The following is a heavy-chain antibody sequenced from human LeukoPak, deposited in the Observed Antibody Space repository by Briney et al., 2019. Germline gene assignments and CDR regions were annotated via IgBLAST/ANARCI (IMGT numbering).Heavy chain of an antibody. D-gene: IGHD6-13*01. CDR1: GFTFSTYA. CDR2: IGAGSGCR. CDR3: AKETIAAASVDWFDP. V-gene: IGHV3-23*01. Sequence: PGGSLRLSCAASGFTFSTYAMSWVRQAPGKGLEWVSAIGAGSGCRYSADSVKGRFPISRDNSKNTPFLHMNSLRAEDTAVYYCAKETIAAASVDWFDPWGQGTLVTVSS. J-gene: IGHJ5*02.